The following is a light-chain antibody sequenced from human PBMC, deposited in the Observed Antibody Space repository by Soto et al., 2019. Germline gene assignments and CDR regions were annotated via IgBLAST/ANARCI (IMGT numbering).Light chain of an antibody. CDR2: DAF. CDR3: QQRSNWPPIT. Sequence: EIVLTQSPPTLSLSPGERATPSCRASQFIPIHLAWYQQKPGQPPRLLIYDAFNRAAGIPARFSGSGSGTDFTLTISSLEPEDFAVYYCQQRSNWPPITFGQGTRLEIK. CDR1: QFIPIH. J-gene: IGKJ5*01. V-gene: IGKV3-11*01.